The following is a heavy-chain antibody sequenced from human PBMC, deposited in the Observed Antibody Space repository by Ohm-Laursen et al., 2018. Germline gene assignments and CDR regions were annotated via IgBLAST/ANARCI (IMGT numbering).Heavy chain of an antibody. CDR2: INPSSAYI. V-gene: IGHV3-21*01. J-gene: IGHJ4*02. D-gene: IGHD3-3*01. Sequence: SLRLSCAASGFSFSGYTIYWVRQAPGKGLEWVSSINPSSAYIYYANSVRGRFTVYRDNATSTLYLQMNSLRAEDTALYYCAGLNCYSPGYYLDYWGQGTLVTVSS. CDR1: GFSFSGYT. CDR3: AGLNCYSPGYYLDY.